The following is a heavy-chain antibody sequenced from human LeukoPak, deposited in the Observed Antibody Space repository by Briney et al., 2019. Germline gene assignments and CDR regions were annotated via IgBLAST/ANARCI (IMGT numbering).Heavy chain of an antibody. V-gene: IGHV3-53*01. J-gene: IGHJ4*02. CDR3: AKDHLPGIVVADRDY. D-gene: IGHD6-19*01. Sequence: GGSLRLSCTVSGFTVSTNSMSWVRQAPGKGLEWVSFIYSDNTHYSDSVKGRFTISRDNSKNTLYLQINSLRAEDTAVYYCAKDHLPGIVVADRDYWGQGTLVTVSS. CDR1: GFTVSTNS. CDR2: IYSDNT.